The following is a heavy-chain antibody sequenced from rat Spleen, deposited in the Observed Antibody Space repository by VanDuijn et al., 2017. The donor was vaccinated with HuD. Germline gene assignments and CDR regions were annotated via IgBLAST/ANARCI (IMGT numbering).Heavy chain of an antibody. Sequence: QVQLKESGPDLVQPSQTLSLTCTVSGFSLTSYGVSWVRQPPGKGLEWIATISSGGSTYYNSVLKSRLSISRDTSKSQVFLKMNSLQTEDTAMYFCARRGYSSYVMDVWGQGASVTVSS. V-gene: IGHV2S8*01. CDR2: ISSGGST. D-gene: IGHD1-2*01. J-gene: IGHJ4*01. CDR1: GFSLTSYG. CDR3: ARRGYSSYVMDV.